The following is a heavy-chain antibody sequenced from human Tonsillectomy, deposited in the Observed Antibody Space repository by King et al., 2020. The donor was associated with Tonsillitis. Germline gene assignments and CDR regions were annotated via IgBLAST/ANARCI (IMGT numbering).Heavy chain of an antibody. CDR1: GYSFTDYY. D-gene: IGHD3-22*01. V-gene: IGHV1-2*02. CDR2: INPKSGGT. J-gene: IGHJ3*02. CDR3: ARDIDPYYYGSGYDEAFDI. Sequence: VQLVESGAEVKKPGASVKVSCKASGYSFTDYYMHWVRQAPGQGLEWMGWINPKSGGTNYAQKFQGRVTMTRDMSISTAYIELRRLRSDDTAVYYCARDIDPYYYGSGYDEAFDIWGQGTMVTVSS.